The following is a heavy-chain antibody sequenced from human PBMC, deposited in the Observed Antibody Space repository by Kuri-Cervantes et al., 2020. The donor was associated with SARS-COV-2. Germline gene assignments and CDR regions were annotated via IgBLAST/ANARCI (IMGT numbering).Heavy chain of an antibody. CDR3: ARYGVYYYYYYMDV. Sequence: SETLSLTCTVSGGSVSSGSYYWSWIRQPPGKGLEWIGYIYYSGSTNYNPSLKSRVTISVDTSKNQSSLKLSSVTAADTAVYYCARYGVYYYYYYMDVWGKGTTVTVSS. D-gene: IGHD3-3*01. CDR2: IYYSGST. CDR1: GGSVSSGSYY. V-gene: IGHV4-61*01. J-gene: IGHJ6*03.